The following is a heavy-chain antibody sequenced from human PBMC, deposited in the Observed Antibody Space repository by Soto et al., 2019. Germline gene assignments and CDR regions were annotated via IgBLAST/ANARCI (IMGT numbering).Heavy chain of an antibody. D-gene: IGHD2-8*02. J-gene: IGHJ4*02. CDR2: ISRDGGTK. Sequence: QVPLVESGGGVVQPGRSLRLSCAVSGFTVSTYGMHWVRQAPGKGLEWVAVISRDGGTKYYADSVKGRFTISRDNSRNTLFLEMNSLRGADMAVYYCTGEVASGYWGQGTLVTVSS. V-gene: IGHV3-30*03. CDR1: GFTVSTYG. CDR3: TGEVASGY.